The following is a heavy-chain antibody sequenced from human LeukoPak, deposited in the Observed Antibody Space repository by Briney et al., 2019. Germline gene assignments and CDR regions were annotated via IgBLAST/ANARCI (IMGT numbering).Heavy chain of an antibody. D-gene: IGHD1-7*01. J-gene: IGHJ4*02. CDR2: ISKDGSDK. CDR3: ARDYWWNYDY. V-gene: IGHV3-30-3*01. CDR1: GFTFSNYW. Sequence: GGSLRLSCAASGFTFSNYWIHWVRQAPGKGLEWVAVISKDGSDKYYPGSVRGRFTISRDNSKNTIYLQMDSLRAEDTAIYYCARDYWWNYDYWGQGTLVTVSS.